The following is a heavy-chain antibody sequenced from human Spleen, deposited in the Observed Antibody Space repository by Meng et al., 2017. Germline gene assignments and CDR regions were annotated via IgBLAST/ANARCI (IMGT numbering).Heavy chain of an antibody. CDR1: GGSFSGYY. CDR3: ARGPTTMAHDFDY. Sequence: QVRLNHWGAGLWRPPETRSLTCAVDGGSFSGYYWSWIRQPPGKGLEWIGEINHSGSTNYNPSLKSRVTISVDTSQNNLSLKLSSVTAADSAVYYCARGPTTMAHDFDYWGQGTLVTVSS. J-gene: IGHJ4*02. CDR2: INHSGST. D-gene: IGHD4-11*01. V-gene: IGHV4-34*01.